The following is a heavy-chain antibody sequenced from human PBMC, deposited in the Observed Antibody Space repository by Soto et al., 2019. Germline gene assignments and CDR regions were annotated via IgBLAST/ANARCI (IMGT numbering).Heavy chain of an antibody. CDR2: IIPILGIA. J-gene: IGHJ6*02. CDR1: GGTFSSYT. D-gene: IGHD3-22*01. Sequence: QVQLVQSGAEVKKPGSSVKVSCKASGGTFSSYTISWVRQAPGQGLEWMGRIIPILGIANHAQKFQGRVTITADKSTSTAYMELSSLRSEDTAVYYCASGGEGNYYDRRGDYYHYGMDVWGQGTTVTVSS. V-gene: IGHV1-69*02. CDR3: ASGGEGNYYDRRGDYYHYGMDV.